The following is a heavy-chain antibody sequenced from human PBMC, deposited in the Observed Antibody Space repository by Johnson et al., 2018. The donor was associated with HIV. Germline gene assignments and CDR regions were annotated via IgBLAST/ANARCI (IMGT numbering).Heavy chain of an antibody. CDR2: ISYDGSNK. CDR3: ARDGHSSTPRCAFDI. V-gene: IGHV3-30*04. D-gene: IGHD6-13*01. J-gene: IGHJ3*02. Sequence: QMQLVESGGGVVQHGRSLRLSCAASGFTFSSYAMHWVRQAPGKGLEWVAVISYDGSNKYYTDSVKGRFTISRDNSKNTLYLQMNSLRPEDTAVYYCARDGHSSTPRCAFDIWGQGTMVTVSS. CDR1: GFTFSSYA.